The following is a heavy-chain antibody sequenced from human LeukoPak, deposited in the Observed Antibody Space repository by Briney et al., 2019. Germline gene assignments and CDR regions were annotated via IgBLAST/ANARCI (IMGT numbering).Heavy chain of an antibody. D-gene: IGHD2-21*02. CDR3: ASGLWVTAIEEGPIGNNDY. CDR2: INPNSGGT. Sequence: GASVKVSCKASGYIFTAYYMYWVRLAPGQGLEWMGWINPNSGGTNYAQKFQGRVTMTTDTSISTAYMELSRLRSDDTAVYYCASGLWVTAIEEGPIGNNDYWGQGTLVTVSS. J-gene: IGHJ4*02. CDR1: GYIFTAYY. V-gene: IGHV1-2*02.